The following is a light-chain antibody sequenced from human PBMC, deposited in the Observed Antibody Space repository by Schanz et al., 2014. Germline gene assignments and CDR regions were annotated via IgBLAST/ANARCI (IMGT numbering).Light chain of an antibody. V-gene: IGLV2-14*01. Sequence: QSALTQPASVSGSPGQSITISCTGTSSDVGVYNYVSWYQQHPGKAPRLMIYDVSNRPSGVSNRFSGSKSGNTASLTISGLQAEDEADYYCQSYDSSLSGFVVFGGGTKLTVL. CDR3: QSYDSSLSGFVV. CDR2: DVS. J-gene: IGLJ2*01. CDR1: SSDVGVYNY.